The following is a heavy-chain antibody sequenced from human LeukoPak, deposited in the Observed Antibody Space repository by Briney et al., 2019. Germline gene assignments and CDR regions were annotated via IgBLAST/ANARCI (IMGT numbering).Heavy chain of an antibody. Sequence: GESLKISCAGSGYTFTTYWIGWVRQMPGKGLEWMGIISPAGSDTRYSPSFQGQVTMSADKSISTAYLQWNSLKASDTAMYYCARDYSSGYYDYWGQGTLVTVSS. V-gene: IGHV5-51*01. D-gene: IGHD6-19*01. CDR3: ARDYSSGYYDY. J-gene: IGHJ4*02. CDR2: ISPAGSDT. CDR1: GYTFTTYW.